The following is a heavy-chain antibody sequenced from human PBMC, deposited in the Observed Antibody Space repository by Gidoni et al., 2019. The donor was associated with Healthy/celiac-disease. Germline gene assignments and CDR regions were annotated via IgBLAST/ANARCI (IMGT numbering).Heavy chain of an antibody. CDR2: IYYSGST. D-gene: IGHD3-10*01. V-gene: IGHV4-31*03. J-gene: IGHJ5*02. CDR1: GGSISSGGYY. Sequence: QVQLQESGPGLVKPSQTLSLTCTVSGGSISSGGYYWSWIRQHPGKGLEWIGYIYYSGSTYYNPSLKSRVTISVDTSKNQSSLKLSSVTAADTAVYYCARAPASGGYAQLLVYNWFDPWGQGTLVTVSS. CDR3: ARAPASGGYAQLLVYNWFDP.